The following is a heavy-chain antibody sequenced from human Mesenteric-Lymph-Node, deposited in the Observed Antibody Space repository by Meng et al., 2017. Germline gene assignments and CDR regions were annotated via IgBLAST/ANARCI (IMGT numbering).Heavy chain of an antibody. CDR2: IKSKTDGGTT. V-gene: IGHV3-15*01. Sequence: GESLKISCTASGFTFSNAWMSWVRQAPGKGLEWVGRIKSKTDGGTTDYAAPVKGRFTISRDESKNTLYLQVNSLKTEDTAIYYCTDYDTWGQGTLVTVSS. J-gene: IGHJ5*02. CDR1: GFTFSNAW. D-gene: IGHD3-22*01. CDR3: TDYDT.